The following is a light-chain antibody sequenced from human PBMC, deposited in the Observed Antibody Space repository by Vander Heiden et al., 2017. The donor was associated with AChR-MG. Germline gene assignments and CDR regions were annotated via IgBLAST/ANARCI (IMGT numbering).Light chain of an antibody. CDR3: QQDDNLPLT. J-gene: IGKJ4*01. CDR1: QDISNY. CDR2: DAS. Sequence: DIQMTHSPSSLPASVGDRVTITCQASQDISNYLNWYQQRPGKAPKLLIYDASNLETGVPSRFSGSGSGTDFTFTISSLQPEDIATYYCQQDDNLPLTFGGGTKVEIK. V-gene: IGKV1-33*01.